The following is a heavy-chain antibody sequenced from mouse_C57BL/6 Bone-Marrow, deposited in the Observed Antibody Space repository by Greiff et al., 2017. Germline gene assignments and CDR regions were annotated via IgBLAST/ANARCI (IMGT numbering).Heavy chain of an antibody. CDR2: IYSVSGET. V-gene: IGHV1-11*01. J-gene: IGHJ3*01. CDR3: FAY. Sequence: LMESGAELASPGASVTLSCKASGYTFTDHIMNWVNKRLGQGLVWIGRIYSVSGETNYNQKFMGKATFSVDRSSSTVYMVLNSLTSEDPAVFSQFAYWGQGTLVTVSA. CDR1: GYTFTDHI.